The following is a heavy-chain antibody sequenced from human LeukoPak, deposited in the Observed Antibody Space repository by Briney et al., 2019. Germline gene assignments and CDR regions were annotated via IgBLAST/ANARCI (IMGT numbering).Heavy chain of an antibody. CDR3: ASAVIVGATLDY. Sequence: GASVKVSCKASGYTFTSYDINWVRQATGQGLEWMGWMNPNSGNTGYAQKFQGRVTMTRNTSISTAYMELSSLRSEDTAVYYCASAVIVGATLDYWGQGTLVTVPS. D-gene: IGHD1-26*01. V-gene: IGHV1-8*01. J-gene: IGHJ4*02. CDR2: MNPNSGNT. CDR1: GYTFTSYD.